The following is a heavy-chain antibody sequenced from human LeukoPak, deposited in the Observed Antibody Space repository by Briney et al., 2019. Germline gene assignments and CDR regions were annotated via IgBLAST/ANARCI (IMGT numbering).Heavy chain of an antibody. CDR1: GGSSSSSRYY. CDR2: IYYSGST. J-gene: IGHJ4*02. Sequence: SETLSLTCTVSGGSSSSSRYYWGWIRQPPGKGLEWIGSIYYSGSTYYNPSLKSRVTISVDTSKNQFSLKLSSVTAADTAVYYCARDQHPRARGDYWGQGTLVTVSS. V-gene: IGHV4-39*02. D-gene: IGHD5-12*01. CDR3: ARDQHPRARGDY.